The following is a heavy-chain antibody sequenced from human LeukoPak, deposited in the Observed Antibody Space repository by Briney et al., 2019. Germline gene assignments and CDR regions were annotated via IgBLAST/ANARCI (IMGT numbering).Heavy chain of an antibody. Sequence: SETLSLTCTVSGGSISSYYWSWIRQPPGKGLEWIGYIYYSGSTNYSPSLKSRVTISVDTSKNQFSLKLSSVTAADTAVYYCARVIYDILTGYSFDYWGQGTLVTVSS. D-gene: IGHD3-9*01. J-gene: IGHJ4*02. V-gene: IGHV4-59*01. CDR3: ARVIYDILTGYSFDY. CDR1: GGSISSYY. CDR2: IYYSGST.